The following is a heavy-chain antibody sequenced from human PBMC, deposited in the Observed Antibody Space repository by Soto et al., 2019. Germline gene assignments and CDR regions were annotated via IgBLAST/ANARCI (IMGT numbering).Heavy chain of an antibody. CDR1: GFTFSGSV. CDR2: IRRKANSYAT. Sequence: EVQLVESGGGLVQPGGSLKLSCAASGFTFSGSVMHWVRQASGKGLEWVGRIRRKANSYATAYAASVEGRFTISRDDSKNTAYLQMNSLKTEDTAVYYCISQPWGSGYYQNPDYWGQGTLVTVSS. V-gene: IGHV3-73*02. CDR3: ISQPWGSGYYQNPDY. D-gene: IGHD3-22*01. J-gene: IGHJ4*02.